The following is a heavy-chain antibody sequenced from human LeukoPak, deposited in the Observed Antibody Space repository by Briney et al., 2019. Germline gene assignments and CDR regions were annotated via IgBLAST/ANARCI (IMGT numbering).Heavy chain of an antibody. V-gene: IGHV4-61*09. J-gene: IGHJ4*02. D-gene: IGHD3-10*01. CDR1: GGSVSSGSSY. CDR3: ARGRRHYYGSGGGVDY. Sequence: SQTLSLTCTVSGGSVSSGSSYWSWIRQPAGKGLEWLGHMYTSGSTNYNPSLKSRVTMSVDTSKNQFSLKLTSVTAADTAVYYCARGRRHYYGSGGGVDYWGQGTLVTVSS. CDR2: MYTSGST.